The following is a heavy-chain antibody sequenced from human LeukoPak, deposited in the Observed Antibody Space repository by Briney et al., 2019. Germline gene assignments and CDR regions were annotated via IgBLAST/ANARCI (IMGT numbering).Heavy chain of an antibody. Sequence: PGGSLRLSCAASGFTVSDFYMSWVRQPPGKGLEWVSVIYSAGTTYSAYSVKGRFTISRDTSQNTVSLQMNNLRVEDTAVYYCARSYFDSRLYYFDHWGQGSLVTVSS. D-gene: IGHD3-22*01. CDR1: GFTVSDFY. V-gene: IGHV3-66*01. CDR3: ARSYFDSRLYYFDH. J-gene: IGHJ4*01. CDR2: IYSAGTT.